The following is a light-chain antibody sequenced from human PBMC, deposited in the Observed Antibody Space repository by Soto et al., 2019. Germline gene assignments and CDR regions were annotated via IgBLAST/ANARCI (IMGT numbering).Light chain of an antibody. Sequence: DIQMTQSPSSLSASVGDRVTITCRASQTINTYLNWYQQKPGKAPKLLIYAASTLQNGVPSRFSGSGSGTDFTLTITSVQPEDCATYSCQQGYSTPLYTFGQGTKLEIK. J-gene: IGKJ2*01. CDR2: AAS. CDR3: QQGYSTPLYT. V-gene: IGKV1-39*01. CDR1: QTINTY.